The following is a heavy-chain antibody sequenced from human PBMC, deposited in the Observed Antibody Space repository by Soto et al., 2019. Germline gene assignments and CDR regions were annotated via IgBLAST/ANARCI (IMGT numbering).Heavy chain of an antibody. CDR3: MGGSNDSSPRSGIFDF. Sequence: EVQLLESGGDLIQPGGSLRLSCVASGLTFGSRAMSWVRQSPGEGLEWVATITDTGGDTNYADSVRGRFAISRDNSKNTLYLQMSALRPEDSVISFCMGGSNDSSPRSGIFDFWGRGTLVTVSS. CDR1: GLTFGSRA. V-gene: IGHV3-23*01. CDR2: ITDTGGDT. J-gene: IGHJ4*02. D-gene: IGHD1-1*01.